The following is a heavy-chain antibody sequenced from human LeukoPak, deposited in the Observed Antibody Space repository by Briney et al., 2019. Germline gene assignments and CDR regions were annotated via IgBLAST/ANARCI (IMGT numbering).Heavy chain of an antibody. V-gene: IGHV4-4*07. CDR1: GGSISSYC. D-gene: IGHD1-26*01. CDR2: IYISGST. CDR3: ARKNSGSYREFDY. Sequence: AETLSLTCTVSGGSISSYCWSWIRLPAGEGLGWIGRIYISGSTNYNASLKSRVSMSVDTSKNQFSLKLSSVTAADTAVFYCARKNSGSYREFDYWGQGTLVTVSS. J-gene: IGHJ4*02.